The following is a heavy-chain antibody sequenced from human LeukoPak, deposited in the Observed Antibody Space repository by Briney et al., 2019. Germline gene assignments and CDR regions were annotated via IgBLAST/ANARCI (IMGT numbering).Heavy chain of an antibody. Sequence: GSLRLSCAASGFTFSSYGMHWVRQAPGKGLEWVAFIRYDGSNKYYADSVKGRFTISRDNSKNTLYLQMNSLRAEDTAVYYCARDQATYGYSSSVNWYAFDIWGQGTMVTVSS. V-gene: IGHV3-30*02. CDR2: IRYDGSNK. J-gene: IGHJ3*02. CDR3: ARDQATYGYSSSVNWYAFDI. CDR1: GFTFSSYG. D-gene: IGHD6-6*01.